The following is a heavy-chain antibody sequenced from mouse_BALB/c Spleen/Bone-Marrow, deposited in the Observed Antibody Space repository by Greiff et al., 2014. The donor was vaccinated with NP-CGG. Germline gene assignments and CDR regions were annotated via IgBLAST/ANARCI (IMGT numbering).Heavy chain of an antibody. J-gene: IGHJ2*01. CDR3: ARRLSYYFDY. D-gene: IGHD1-2*01. V-gene: IGHV1-9*01. CDR2: ILPGGGST. CDR1: GYTFSTYW. Sequence: QVHVKQSGAELMKPGASVKISCKATGYTFSTYWIEWVKQRPGHGLEWIGEILPGGGSTSYNEKFKGKATFTADTSSNTAYMQLSSLTSEDSAVYYCARRLSYYFDYWGQGTTLTVSS.